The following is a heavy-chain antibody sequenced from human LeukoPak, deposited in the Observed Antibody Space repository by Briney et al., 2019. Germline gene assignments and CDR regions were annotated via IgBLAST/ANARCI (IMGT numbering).Heavy chain of an antibody. CDR2: MNPNSGNT. V-gene: IGHV1-8*02. CDR3: AREIDTYSGSYFNY. D-gene: IGHD1-26*01. Sequence: ASVKVSCKASGYTFTSYDINWVRQATGQGLEWMGWMNPNSGNTGYAQKFQDRVTMTRDASVRTAYMELTSLTSDDTAVYYCAREIDTYSGSYFNYWGQGTLVTVSS. CDR1: GYTFTSYD. J-gene: IGHJ4*02.